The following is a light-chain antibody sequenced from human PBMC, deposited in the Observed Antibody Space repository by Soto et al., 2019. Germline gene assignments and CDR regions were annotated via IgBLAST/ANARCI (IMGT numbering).Light chain of an antibody. CDR3: XQYGSSPYT. J-gene: IGKJ2*01. V-gene: IGKV3-20*01. CDR2: GAS. Sequence: EIVLTQSPGTLSLSPGERATLSCRASQSVSSSSLAWYQQKPGQAPRLLIYGASSRATGIPDRFSGSGSGTDFTLTISRLEPEDFAVFYXXQYGSSPYTFGQGTKLEIK. CDR1: QSVSSSS.